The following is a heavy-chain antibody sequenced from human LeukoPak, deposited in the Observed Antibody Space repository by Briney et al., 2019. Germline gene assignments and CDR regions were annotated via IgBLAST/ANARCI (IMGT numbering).Heavy chain of an antibody. CDR2: IIPHSGDT. J-gene: IGHJ6*03. D-gene: IGHD3-16*01. Sequence: ASVKVSCKTSGYTFTGYYMHWVRQAPGQGLEWMGWIIPHSGDTKYAQNFQGRVTMTSDTSISTAYMELSRLTSDDTAMYYCARALYGDYYYYYMDVWGKGTTVTVSS. CDR1: GYTFTGYY. V-gene: IGHV1-2*02. CDR3: ARALYGDYYYYYMDV.